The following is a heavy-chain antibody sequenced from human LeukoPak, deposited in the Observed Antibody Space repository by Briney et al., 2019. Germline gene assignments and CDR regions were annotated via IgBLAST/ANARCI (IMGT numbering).Heavy chain of an antibody. CDR3: ASLWDFDY. J-gene: IGHJ4*02. CDR2: ISSSSSYI. V-gene: IGHV3-21*01. D-gene: IGHD2-21*01. Sequence: GGSLRLSCAASGFTFSSYSTKWVRQAPGKGLEWVSSISSSSSYIYYADSVKGRFTISRDSAKNSLYLQMNSLRAEDTAVYYCASLWDFDYWGQGTLVTVSS. CDR1: GFTFSSYS.